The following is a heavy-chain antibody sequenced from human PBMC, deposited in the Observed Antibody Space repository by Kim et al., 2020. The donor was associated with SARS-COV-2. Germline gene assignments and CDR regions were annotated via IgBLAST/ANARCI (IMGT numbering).Heavy chain of an antibody. D-gene: IGHD3-16*01. CDR3: AILGGSDY. CDR2: SSSTI. Sequence: SSSTINYATSVKGRLTISRDNAKNSLYLQMNSLRAEDTAVYYCAILGGSDYWGQGTLVTVSS. V-gene: IGHV3-48*01. J-gene: IGHJ4*02.